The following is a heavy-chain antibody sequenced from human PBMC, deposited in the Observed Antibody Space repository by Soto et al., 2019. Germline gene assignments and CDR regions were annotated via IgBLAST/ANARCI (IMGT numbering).Heavy chain of an antibody. V-gene: IGHV4-59*01. CDR2: IYYSGST. D-gene: IGHD3-9*01. Sequence: QVQLQESGPGLVKPSETLSLTCTVSGGSISSYYWSWIRQPPGKGLEWIGYIYYSGSTNYNPSLKGGVTISVYTSNNQFFLNLRSVSAPVTVVYYCSWGGLGQPYWYFDLWGRGTLVTVSS. CDR3: SWGGLGQPYWYFDL. J-gene: IGHJ2*01. CDR1: GGSISSYY.